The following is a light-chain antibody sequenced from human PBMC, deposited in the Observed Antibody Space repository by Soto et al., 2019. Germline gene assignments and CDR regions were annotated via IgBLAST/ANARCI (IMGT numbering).Light chain of an antibody. V-gene: IGKV1-27*01. CDR1: QDISNY. CDR2: AAS. Sequence: DIQMTQSPSSLSASVGDRVTITCRTSQDISNYLAWYQQKPGKVPKLLIYAASTLQAGVPSRFSGGGSGTDFSLTISSLQPEDVATYYCQEYKSAPHTFGGGTKVEIQ. J-gene: IGKJ4*01. CDR3: QEYKSAPHT.